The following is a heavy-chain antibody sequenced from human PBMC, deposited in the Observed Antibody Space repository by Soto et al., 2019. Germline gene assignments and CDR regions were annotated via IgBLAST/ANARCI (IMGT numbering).Heavy chain of an antibody. D-gene: IGHD3-16*01. V-gene: IGHV3-23*01. CDR2: ISGGGDRT. CDR1: GFTFINYA. CDR3: VRKVWGSTIRPDYWYFDL. Sequence: GGSLRLSCVGSGFTFINYAMNWVRQAPGKGLEWVSGISGGGDRTFDADSVKGRFTISRDNSKNTVNLQMNSLRADDTAVYYCVRKVWGSTIRPDYWYFDLWGRGTLVTVSS. J-gene: IGHJ2*01.